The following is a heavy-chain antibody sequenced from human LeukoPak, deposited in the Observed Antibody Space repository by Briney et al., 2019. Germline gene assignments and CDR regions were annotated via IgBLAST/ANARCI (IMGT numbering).Heavy chain of an antibody. CDR3: AKGLPSYYYNISGSVDY. J-gene: IGHJ4*01. V-gene: IGHV3-30*18. D-gene: IGHD3-22*01. CDR1: GFTFSSYG. Sequence: GGSLRLSCAASGFTFSSYGTHWVRQAPGKGLEWVAVICNDGSNKYYADSVKGRFTISRDNSKNTLYLQVKSLRAEDTAVYYCAKGLPSYYYNISGSVDYWGQGSLVTVSS. CDR2: ICNDGSNK.